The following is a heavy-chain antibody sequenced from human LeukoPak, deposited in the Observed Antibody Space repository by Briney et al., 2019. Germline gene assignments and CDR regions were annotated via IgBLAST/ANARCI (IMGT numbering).Heavy chain of an antibody. CDR2: INHSGST. D-gene: IGHD2-21*01. CDR3: AARGVYSTFDY. V-gene: IGHV4-34*01. CDR1: GGSFSGYY. J-gene: IGHJ4*02. Sequence: PSETLSLTCAVYGGSFSGYYRSWIRQPPGKGLEWIGEINHSGSTNYNPSLKSRVTISVDTSKNQFSLKLSSVTAADTAVYYCAARGVYSTFDYWGQGTLVTVSS.